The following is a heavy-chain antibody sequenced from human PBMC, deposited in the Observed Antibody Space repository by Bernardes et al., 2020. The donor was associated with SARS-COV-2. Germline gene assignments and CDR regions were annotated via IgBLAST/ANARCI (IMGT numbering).Heavy chain of an antibody. CDR1: GFTFRNEW. Sequence: WGSLRLSRAASGFTFRNEWMTWVRQAPGKGLEWVANINQDGHEPNYVESVKGRFTISRDNAKNSLYLQMDSLRVDDTAVYYCARQGPTWRALAHWGQGTLVTVSS. D-gene: IGHD1-26*01. CDR3: ARQGPTWRALAH. CDR2: INQDGHEP. V-gene: IGHV3-7*03. J-gene: IGHJ5*02.